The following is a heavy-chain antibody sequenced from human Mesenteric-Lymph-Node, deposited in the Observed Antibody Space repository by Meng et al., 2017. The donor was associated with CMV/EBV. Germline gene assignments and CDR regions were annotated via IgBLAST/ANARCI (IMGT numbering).Heavy chain of an antibody. CDR3: ARAWYSGSLNWFDP. CDR1: GGSFSGYY. Sequence: SETLSLTCAVYGGSFSGYYWSWIRQPPGKGLEWIGEINHSGSTNYNPSLKSRVTISVDTSKNQFSLKLSSVTTADTAVYYCARAWYSGSLNWFDPWGQGTLVTVSS. D-gene: IGHD1-26*01. V-gene: IGHV4-34*01. J-gene: IGHJ5*02. CDR2: INHSGST.